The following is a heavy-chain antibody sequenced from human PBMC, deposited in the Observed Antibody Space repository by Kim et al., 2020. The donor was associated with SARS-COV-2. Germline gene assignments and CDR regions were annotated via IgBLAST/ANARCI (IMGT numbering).Heavy chain of an antibody. Sequence: SVKVSCKASGGTFSSYAISWVRQAPGQGLEWMGRIIPILGIANYAQKFQGRVTITADKSTSTAYMEQSSLRSEDTAVYYCARDNGLRATIRYYYYGMDVWGQGTTVTVSS. CDR1: GGTFSSYA. CDR3: ARDNGLRATIRYYYYGMDV. J-gene: IGHJ6*02. D-gene: IGHD5-12*01. CDR2: IIPILGIA. V-gene: IGHV1-69*04.